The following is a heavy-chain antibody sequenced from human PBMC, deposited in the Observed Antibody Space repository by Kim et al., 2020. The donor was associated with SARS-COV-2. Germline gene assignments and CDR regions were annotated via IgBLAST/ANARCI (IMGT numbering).Heavy chain of an antibody. V-gene: IGHV3-15*01. CDR3: TTDTGACGGDCYSFDY. Sequence: GGSLRLSCAASGFTFSNAWMSWVRQAPGKGLEWVGRIKSKTDGGTTDYAAPVKGRFTISRDDSKNTLYLQMNSLKTEDTAVYYCTTDTGACGGDCYSFDYWGQGTLVTVSS. CDR2: IKSKTDGGTT. CDR1: GFTFSNAW. J-gene: IGHJ4*02. D-gene: IGHD2-21*02.